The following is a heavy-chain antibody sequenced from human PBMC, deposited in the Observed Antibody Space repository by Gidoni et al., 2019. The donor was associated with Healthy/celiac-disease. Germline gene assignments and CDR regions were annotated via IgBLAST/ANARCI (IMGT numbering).Heavy chain of an antibody. Sequence: QVQLVQSGAAVKHLGASVKVSCKAPGGTLGSYANSWVRQAPGQGLEWMGGIITNFGTANYAQKFQGRGTTTAEETTSKAYMEQSSLRSEDTAVYYCARVPDQSSWKRVAFDIWGQGTMVTVSS. J-gene: IGHJ3*02. V-gene: IGHV1-69*01. CDR1: GGTLGSYA. CDR3: ARVPDQSSWKRVAFDI. CDR2: IITNFGTA. D-gene: IGHD6-13*01.